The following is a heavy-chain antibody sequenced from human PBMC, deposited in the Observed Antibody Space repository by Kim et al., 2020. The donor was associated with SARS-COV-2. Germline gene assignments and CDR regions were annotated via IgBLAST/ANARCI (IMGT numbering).Heavy chain of an antibody. Sequence: YVDSVKGRVTSSRDNAKNSLYLQRDSRRAEDTAVYYCARGLAVAPRSALEIWGQGTMVTVSS. V-gene: IGHV3-7*04. CDR3: ARGLAVAPRSALEI. J-gene: IGHJ3*02. D-gene: IGHD6-19*01.